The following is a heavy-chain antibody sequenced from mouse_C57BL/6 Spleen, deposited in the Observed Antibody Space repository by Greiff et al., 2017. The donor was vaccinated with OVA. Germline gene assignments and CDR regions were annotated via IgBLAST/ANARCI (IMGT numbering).Heavy chain of an antibody. V-gene: IGHV10-1*01. CDR3: VRHSMGFAY. J-gene: IGHJ3*01. CDR1: GFSFNTYA. Sequence: EVNVVESGGGLVQPKGSLKLSCAASGFSFNTYAMNWVRQAPGKGLEWVARIRSKSNNYATYYADSVKDRFTISRDDSESMLYLQMNNLKTEDTAMYYCVRHSMGFAYWGQGTLVTVSA. CDR2: IRSKSNNYAT.